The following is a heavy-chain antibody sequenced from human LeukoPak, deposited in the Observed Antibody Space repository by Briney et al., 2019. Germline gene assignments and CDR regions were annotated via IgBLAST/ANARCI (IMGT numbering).Heavy chain of an antibody. V-gene: IGHV1-2*02. D-gene: IGHD3-3*01. J-gene: IGHJ3*02. CDR3: ARVGSRYDFWSGIGAFDI. Sequence: ASVKVSCKASGYTFTSYDINWVRQATGQGLEWMGWINPNSGGTNYAQKFQGRVTMTRDTSTSTVYMELSSLRSEDTAVYYCARVGSRYDFWSGIGAFDIWGQGTMVTVSS. CDR2: INPNSGGT. CDR1: GYTFTSYD.